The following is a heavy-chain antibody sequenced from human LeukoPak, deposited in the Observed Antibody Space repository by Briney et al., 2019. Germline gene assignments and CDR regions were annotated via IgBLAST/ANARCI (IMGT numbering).Heavy chain of an antibody. V-gene: IGHV4-59*12. CDR3: ARDLGSSGWSPRLDY. J-gene: IGHJ4*02. D-gene: IGHD6-19*01. Sequence: ASETLSLTCTVSGGSISSYYWSWIRQPPGKGLEWIGYIYYCGSTNYNPSLKSRVTISVDTSKNQFSLKLSSVTAADTAVYYCARDLGSSGWSPRLDYWGQGTLVTVSS. CDR2: IYYCGST. CDR1: GGSISSYY.